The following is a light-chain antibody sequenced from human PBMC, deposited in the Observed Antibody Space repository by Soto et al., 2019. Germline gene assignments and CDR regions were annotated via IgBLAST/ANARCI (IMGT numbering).Light chain of an antibody. CDR2: DVS. V-gene: IGLV2-14*01. CDR3: SSYTSSTTYV. J-gene: IGLJ1*01. CDR1: SSDVGGYNY. Sequence: QSVLTQPASVSASPGHSIAISCTGSSSDVGGYNYVSWYQQHPGKAPKLMIYDVSNRPSGVSNRFSGSKSGNTASLTISGLQAEDEADYYCSSYTSSTTYVFGAGTKVTVL.